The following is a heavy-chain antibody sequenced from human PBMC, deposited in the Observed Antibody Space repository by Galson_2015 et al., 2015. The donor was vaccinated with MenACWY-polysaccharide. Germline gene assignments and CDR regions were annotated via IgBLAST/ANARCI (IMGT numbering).Heavy chain of an antibody. V-gene: IGHV5-51*01. CDR2: IYPGDSDS. D-gene: IGHD3-9*01. Sequence: QSGAEVKKPGEFLTISCKGSGYDFTTYWIAWVRQMPGKGLGWMGIIYPGDSDSTYSPSFQGQVTFSVDKSITTAYLQWASLKASDTAIYYCARLTGPFSYYFYYMDVWGKGTTVTVSS. CDR3: ARLTGPFSYYFYYMDV. J-gene: IGHJ6*03. CDR1: GYDFTTYW.